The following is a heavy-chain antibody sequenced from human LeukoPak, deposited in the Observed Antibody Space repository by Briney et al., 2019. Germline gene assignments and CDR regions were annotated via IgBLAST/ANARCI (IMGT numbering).Heavy chain of an antibody. Sequence: SETLSLTCTVSGGSISSYYWSWIRQPPGKGLEWIGYIYYSGSTNYNPSLKSRVTISVDTSKNQFSLQLNSVTPEDTAVYYCARARPNRRTDFDLWGRGTLVTVSS. D-gene: IGHD4/OR15-4a*01. J-gene: IGHJ2*01. CDR2: IYYSGST. V-gene: IGHV4-59*12. CDR1: GGSISSYY. CDR3: ARARPNRRTDFDL.